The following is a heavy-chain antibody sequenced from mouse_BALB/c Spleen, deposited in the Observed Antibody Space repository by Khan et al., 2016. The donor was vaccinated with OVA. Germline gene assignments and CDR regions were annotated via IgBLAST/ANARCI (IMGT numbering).Heavy chain of an antibody. V-gene: IGHV2-2*02. CDR3: ARNYDYDEGLDY. Sequence: QVQLQQSGPGLVQPSQSLSITCPVSGFSLTPYGVHWVRQSPGKGLEWLGVIWSGGRTAYNAAFISSLSISKDNSKSQVFFKMNSLQANDTAIYYCARNYDYDEGLDYWGQGTLVTVSA. CDR2: IWSGGRT. CDR1: GFSLTPYG. D-gene: IGHD2-4*01. J-gene: IGHJ3*01.